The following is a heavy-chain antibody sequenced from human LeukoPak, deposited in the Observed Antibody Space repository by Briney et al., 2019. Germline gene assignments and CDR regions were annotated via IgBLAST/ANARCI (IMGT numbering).Heavy chain of an antibody. CDR2: IYYSGST. CDR3: ARHTAAYSSSSALDY. D-gene: IGHD6-6*01. CDR1: GGSISSGDYY. J-gene: IGHJ4*02. V-gene: IGHV4-30-4*01. Sequence: SETLSLTCTLSGGSISSGDYYWSWIRQPPGKGLEWIGYIYYSGSTYYNPSLKSRVTISVDTSKNQFSLKLSSVTAADTAVYYCARHTAAYSSSSALDYWGQGTLVTVSS.